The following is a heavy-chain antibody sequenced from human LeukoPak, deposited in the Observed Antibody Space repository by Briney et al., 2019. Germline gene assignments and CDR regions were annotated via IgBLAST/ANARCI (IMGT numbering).Heavy chain of an antibody. CDR2: FDPEDGET. J-gene: IGHJ4*02. Sequence: ASVKVSCKVSGYTLTELSMHWVRQAPGKGLEWMGGFDPEDGETIHAQKFQGRVTMTEDTSTDTAYMKLSSLRSEDTAVYHCATDPVSSATTFDYWGQGTLVTVSS. CDR3: ATDPVSSATTFDY. CDR1: GYTLTELS. V-gene: IGHV1-24*01. D-gene: IGHD1-1*01.